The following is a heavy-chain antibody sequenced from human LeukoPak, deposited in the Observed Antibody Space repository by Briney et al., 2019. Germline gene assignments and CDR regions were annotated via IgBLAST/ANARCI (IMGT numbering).Heavy chain of an antibody. J-gene: IGHJ1*01. CDR3: ARDSRKQWLVPAEYFQH. CDR1: GFTFSDYY. D-gene: IGHD6-19*01. Sequence: GGSLRLSCAASGFTFSDYYMSWIRQAPGKGLEWVSYISSSSSTIYYADSVKGRFTISRDNAKNSLYLQMNSLRAEDTAVYYCARDSRKQWLVPAEYFQHWGQGTLVTVSS. V-gene: IGHV3-11*04. CDR2: ISSSSSTI.